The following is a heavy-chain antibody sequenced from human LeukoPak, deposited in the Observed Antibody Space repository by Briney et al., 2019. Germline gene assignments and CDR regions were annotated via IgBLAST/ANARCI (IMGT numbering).Heavy chain of an antibody. V-gene: IGHV1-2*02. CDR1: GYTFTGYY. Sequence: ASVKVSCKASGYTFTGYYMHWVRQAPGQGLEWMGWINPNSGGTNYAQKFQGRVTMTRDTSISTAYMELSRLRSDDTAVYYCARGLTMVRGVTYYYYYYMDVWGKGTTVTISS. J-gene: IGHJ6*03. D-gene: IGHD3-10*01. CDR3: ARGLTMVRGVTYYYYYYMDV. CDR2: INPNSGGT.